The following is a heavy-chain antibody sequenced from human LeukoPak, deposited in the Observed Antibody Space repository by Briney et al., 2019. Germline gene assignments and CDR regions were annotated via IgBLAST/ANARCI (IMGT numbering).Heavy chain of an antibody. CDR2: INHSGST. CDR1: GGSFSGYY. J-gene: IGHJ4*02. D-gene: IGHD2-21*02. V-gene: IGHV4-34*01. Sequence: PSETLSLTCAVYGGSFSGYYWSWIRQPPGKGLEWIGEINHSGSTNYNPSLKSRVTISVDTSKNQFSLKLSSVTAADTAVYYCARDRNNIVVVTEYYFDYWGQGTLVTVSS. CDR3: ARDRNNIVVVTEYYFDY.